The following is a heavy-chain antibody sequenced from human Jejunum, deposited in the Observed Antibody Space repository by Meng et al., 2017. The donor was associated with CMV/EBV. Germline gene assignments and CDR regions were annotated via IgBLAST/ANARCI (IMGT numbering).Heavy chain of an antibody. CDR2: FYSSDTY. J-gene: IGHJ4*02. Sequence: VKLQESGPGLVKPSETLSLTCTVSGGSVKNDYWSWIRQSAGKGLEWIGRFYSSDTYNYHPSLDSRVTMSLDTSKNQFSLNLRSVTAADTATYYCARGPGASTREGFDYWGLGTLVTVSS. CDR1: GGSVKNDY. CDR3: ARGPGASTREGFDY. D-gene: IGHD1-26*01. V-gene: IGHV4-4*07.